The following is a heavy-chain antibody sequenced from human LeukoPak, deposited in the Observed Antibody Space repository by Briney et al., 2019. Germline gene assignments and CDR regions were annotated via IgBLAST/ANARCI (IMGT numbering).Heavy chain of an antibody. CDR1: GGTFSSYT. CDR2: IIPILGIA. V-gene: IGHV1-69*04. CDR3: ARDKDTAMAFLDY. D-gene: IGHD5-18*01. J-gene: IGHJ4*02. Sequence: SVKVSCKASGGTFSSYTISWVRQAPGQGLEWMGRIIPILGIANYAQKFQGRVTITADKSTSTAYMELSSLRSEDTAVYYCARDKDTAMAFLDYWGQGTLVTVSS.